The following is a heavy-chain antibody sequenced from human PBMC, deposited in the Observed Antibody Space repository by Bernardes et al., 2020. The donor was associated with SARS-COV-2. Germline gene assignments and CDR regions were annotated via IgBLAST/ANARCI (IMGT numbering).Heavy chain of an antibody. V-gene: IGHV3-7*01. D-gene: IGHD3-10*01. CDR2: IKQDGSEK. CDR1: GFTFSSYW. Sequence: GGSLRLSCAASGFTFSSYWMSWVRQAPGKGLEWVANIKQDGSEKYYVDSVKGRFTISRDNAKNSLYLQMNSLRAEDTAVYYCARDSFYGSGSVLDYWGQGTLVTVSS. CDR3: ARDSFYGSGSVLDY. J-gene: IGHJ4*02.